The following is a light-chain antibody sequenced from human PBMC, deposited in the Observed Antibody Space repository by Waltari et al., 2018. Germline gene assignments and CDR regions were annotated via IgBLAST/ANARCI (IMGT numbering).Light chain of an antibody. CDR2: EAS. CDR1: QSISNY. CDR3: QRSDAYWAT. J-gene: IGKJ1*01. V-gene: IGKV1-5*03. Sequence: DIQMTQSPSTLSASVGDRVTITCRASQSISNYLAWYQQKPGKAPNLLIYEASTLKSGGPSRFSGSGSGTEFTLTINNLQPDDFATYYCQRSDAYWATFGQGTKVEIK.